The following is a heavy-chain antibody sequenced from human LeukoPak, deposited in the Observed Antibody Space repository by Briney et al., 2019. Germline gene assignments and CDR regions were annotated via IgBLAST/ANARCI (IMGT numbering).Heavy chain of an antibody. Sequence: SETLSLTCAVSGGSITTTNWWSWVWQPPGKGLEWIGEVHLNGATNYNPSLESRFSMSIDKSNNHLSLEVTSVTAADTAMYYCTRESGAFSPFGFWGQGTLVTVSS. CDR2: VHLNGAT. CDR3: TRESGAFSPFGF. V-gene: IGHV4-4*02. D-gene: IGHD1-26*01. CDR1: GGSITTTNW. J-gene: IGHJ4*02.